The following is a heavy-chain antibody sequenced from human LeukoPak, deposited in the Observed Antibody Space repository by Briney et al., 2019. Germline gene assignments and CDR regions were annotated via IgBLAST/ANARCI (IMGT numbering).Heavy chain of an antibody. J-gene: IGHJ5*01. Sequence: PGGSLRLSCAASGFTFSSYAMSWVRQAPGKGLEWVSAVSGSGGSTYYADSVQGRFTSSRDDSKNTLYLQMNSLRAEDTAVYYCAKDYRYAIAAAGRQYNWFDSWGQGTLVTVSS. CDR1: GFTFSSYA. V-gene: IGHV3-23*01. D-gene: IGHD6-13*01. CDR2: VSGSGGST. CDR3: AKDYRYAIAAAGRQYNWFDS.